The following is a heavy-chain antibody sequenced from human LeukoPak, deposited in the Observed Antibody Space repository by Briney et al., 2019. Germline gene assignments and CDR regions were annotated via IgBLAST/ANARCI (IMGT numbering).Heavy chain of an antibody. Sequence: PSETLSLTCAVYGGSFSGYYWSWIRQPPGKGLEWIGEINHSGSTNYNPSLKSRVTISVDTSKNQFSLKLSSVTAADTAVYYCARGDFLYYDFWSGYGARSWFDPWGQGTLVTVSS. J-gene: IGHJ5*02. D-gene: IGHD3-3*01. CDR2: INHSGST. V-gene: IGHV4-34*01. CDR1: GGSFSGYY. CDR3: ARGDFLYYDFWSGYGARSWFDP.